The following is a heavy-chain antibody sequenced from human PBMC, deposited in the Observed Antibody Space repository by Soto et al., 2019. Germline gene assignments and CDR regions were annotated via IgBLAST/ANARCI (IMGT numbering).Heavy chain of an antibody. J-gene: IGHJ6*02. Sequence: ASVKVSCKASGYTFTSYDINWVRQATGQGLEWMGWMNPNSGNTGYAQKFQGRVTMTRNTSISTAYMELSSLRSEDTAVYYCARSGSIAAASGFTYGMDVWGQGTTVTVSS. CDR3: ARSGSIAAASGFTYGMDV. CDR2: MNPNSGNT. CDR1: GYTFTSYD. D-gene: IGHD6-13*01. V-gene: IGHV1-8*01.